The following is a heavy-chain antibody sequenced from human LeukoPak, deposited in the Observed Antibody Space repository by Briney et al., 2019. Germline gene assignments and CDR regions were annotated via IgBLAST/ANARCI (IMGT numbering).Heavy chain of an antibody. J-gene: IGHJ3*02. CDR1: GYSFTSYW. Sequence: GEFLKISCKGSGYSFTSYWIGWVRQMPGKGLEWMAIIYPGDSDTKYSPSFQDQVTISADKSINTAYLHWRSLKASDTAMYYCARLSMIDTFDIWGLGTVVTVSS. CDR2: IYPGDSDT. D-gene: IGHD3-22*01. V-gene: IGHV5-51*01. CDR3: ARLSMIDTFDI.